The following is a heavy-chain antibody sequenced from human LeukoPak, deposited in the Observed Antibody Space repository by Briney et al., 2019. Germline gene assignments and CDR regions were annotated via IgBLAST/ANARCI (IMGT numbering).Heavy chain of an antibody. CDR2: IKEDGSEK. D-gene: IGHD6-13*01. V-gene: IGHV3-7*03. Sequence: PAGTLRLTCAASGFTFSSYWMSWVRQAPRQGQELVANIKEDGSEKHYVDSVKGRFTISRDNAKNSLYLQMNSLRAEDTAVYYCAKDQTGSPDYWGQGTLVTVSS. CDR1: GFTFSSYW. CDR3: AKDQTGSPDY. J-gene: IGHJ4*02.